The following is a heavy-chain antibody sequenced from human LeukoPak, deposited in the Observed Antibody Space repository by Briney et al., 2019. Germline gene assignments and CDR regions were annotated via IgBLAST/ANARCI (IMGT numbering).Heavy chain of an antibody. D-gene: IGHD2-15*01. CDR3: VVGGSPGY. V-gene: IGHV3-74*01. CDR1: GFTFRNYW. J-gene: IGHJ4*02. Sequence: GGSLRLSCAGSGFTFRNYWMGWVRQPPGKGLEWVSRISTDGYTTDYADFVQGRFTASRDNTKNTWSLETNSLRAEDTAVYYCVVGGSPGYWGQGTLVTVSS. CDR2: ISTDGYTT.